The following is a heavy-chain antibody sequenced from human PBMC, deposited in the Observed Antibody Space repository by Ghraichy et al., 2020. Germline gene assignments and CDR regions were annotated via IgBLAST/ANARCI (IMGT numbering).Heavy chain of an antibody. J-gene: IGHJ6*03. CDR3: AKVPSNYYMDV. Sequence: GESLNISCAASGFTFSSYAMSWVRQAPGKGLEWVSAISGSGGSTYYADSVKGRFTISRDNSKNTLYLQMNSLRAEDTAVYYCAKVPSNYYMDVWGKGTTVTVSS. V-gene: IGHV3-23*01. CDR2: ISGSGGST. CDR1: GFTFSSYA.